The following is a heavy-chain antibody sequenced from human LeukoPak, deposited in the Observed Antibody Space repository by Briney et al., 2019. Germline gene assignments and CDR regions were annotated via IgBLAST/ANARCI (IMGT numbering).Heavy chain of an antibody. Sequence: GGSLRLSCAASGFTFSSYEMNWVRQAPGKGLEWVSYISSSGSTIYYADSVKGRFTISRDNAKNSLYLQMNSLRAEDTAVYYCARDRYGDYLFDYWGQGTLVTVSS. D-gene: IGHD4-17*01. CDR2: ISSSGSTI. CDR3: ARDRYGDYLFDY. J-gene: IGHJ4*02. V-gene: IGHV3-48*03. CDR1: GFTFSSYE.